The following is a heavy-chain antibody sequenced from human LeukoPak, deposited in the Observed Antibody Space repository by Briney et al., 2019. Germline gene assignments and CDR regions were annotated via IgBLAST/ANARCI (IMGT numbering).Heavy chain of an antibody. CDR1: GFDFSIYS. D-gene: IGHD3-22*01. CDR2: ISSTSRNI. Sequence: GGSLRPSCAASGFDFSIYSINWVRQAPGKGLEWISYISSTSRNIYFADSVKGRFTISRDNAQNSVSLQMNSLRAEDTAVYFCTRVGTSGYTADYWGQGTRVTVSS. CDR3: TRVGTSGYTADY. J-gene: IGHJ4*02. V-gene: IGHV3-48*04.